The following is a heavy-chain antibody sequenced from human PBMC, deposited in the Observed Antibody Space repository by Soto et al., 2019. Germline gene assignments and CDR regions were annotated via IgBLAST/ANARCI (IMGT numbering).Heavy chain of an antibody. D-gene: IGHD1-1*01. J-gene: IGHJ4*02. CDR2: ISETSIAI. V-gene: IGHV3-48*02. Sequence: EVQLVESGGGLVQPGGSLRLSCAASGFNFKTYSMNWVRQAPGKGLEWVSYISETSIAIYYRDSVKGRFTISRDNARTTLYLQMNSLRDEDTAVYYCATLQLGREEIFDSWGQGTLVTVSS. CDR1: GFNFKTYS. CDR3: ATLQLGREEIFDS.